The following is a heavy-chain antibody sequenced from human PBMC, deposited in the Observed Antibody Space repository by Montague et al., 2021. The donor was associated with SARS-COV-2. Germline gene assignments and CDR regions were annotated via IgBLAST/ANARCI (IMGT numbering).Heavy chain of an antibody. CDR2: IYWNDDK. J-gene: IGHJ5*02. CDR3: ARRRSVGDVWCGYNWFDP. D-gene: IGHD3-3*01. Sequence: PALVKPTQTLTLTCRFSGFSLSTSGVGVAWIRQPPRKALEWLAVIYWNDDKRYSPSLKNRLTVTKDTSKNEVILTMTNMAPVGTATYCCARRRSVGDVWCGYNWFDPWGQGTLVTVSS. V-gene: IGHV2-5*01. CDR1: GFSLSTSGVG.